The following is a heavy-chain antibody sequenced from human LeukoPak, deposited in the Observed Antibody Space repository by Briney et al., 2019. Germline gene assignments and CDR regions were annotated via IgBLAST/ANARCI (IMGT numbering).Heavy chain of an antibody. CDR1: GFTFSSYA. CDR3: VKGGKGISDSSGYYLFDY. J-gene: IGHJ4*02. CDR2: ISSNWGST. D-gene: IGHD3-22*01. V-gene: IGHV3-64D*09. Sequence: GGSLRLSCSASGFTFSSYAMHWVRQAPGKGLEYVSAISSNWGSTYYADSVKGRFTISRDNSKNTLYLQMSSLRAEDTAVYYCVKGGKGISDSSGYYLFDYWGQGTLVTVSS.